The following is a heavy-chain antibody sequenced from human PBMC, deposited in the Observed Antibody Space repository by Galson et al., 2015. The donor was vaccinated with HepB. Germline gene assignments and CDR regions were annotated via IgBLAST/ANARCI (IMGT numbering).Heavy chain of an antibody. J-gene: IGHJ4*02. Sequence: SLRLSCAASGFTFSSYAMHWVRQAPGKGLEWVAVISYDGSNKYYADSVKGRFTISRDNSKNTLYLQMNSLRAEDTAVYYCARDLLVDTAMDQHFDYWGQGTLVTVSS. V-gene: IGHV3-30-3*01. D-gene: IGHD5-18*01. CDR1: GFTFSSYA. CDR3: ARDLLVDTAMDQHFDY. CDR2: ISYDGSNK.